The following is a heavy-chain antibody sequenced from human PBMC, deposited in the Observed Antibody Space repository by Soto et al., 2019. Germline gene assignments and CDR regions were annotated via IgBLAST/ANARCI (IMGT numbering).Heavy chain of an antibody. CDR1: GGSISSSSYY. J-gene: IGHJ4*02. V-gene: IGHV4-39*01. D-gene: IGHD3-9*01. CDR3: ATYFDWFSKYYFDY. CDR2: IYYSGST. Sequence: PSETLSLTCTVSGGSISSSSYYWGWIRQPPGKGLEWIGSIYYSGSTYYNPSLKSRVTISVDTSKNQFSLKLSSVTAADTAVYYCATYFDWFSKYYFDYWGQGTLVTVS.